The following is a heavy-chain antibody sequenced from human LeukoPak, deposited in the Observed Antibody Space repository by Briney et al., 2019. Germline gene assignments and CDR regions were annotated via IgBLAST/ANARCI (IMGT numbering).Heavy chain of an antibody. J-gene: IGHJ4*02. CDR2: ISGSGGST. D-gene: IGHD3-10*01. Sequence: GGSLRLSCAASGFTFSNYAMSWVRQAPGKGLEWVSGISGSGGSTYYADSVKGRFTISRDNSKNTLYLQMNSLRAEDTAVYYCAKDDAWLRFGEWSQGTLVTVSS. CDR1: GFTFSNYA. V-gene: IGHV3-23*01. CDR3: AKDDAWLRFGE.